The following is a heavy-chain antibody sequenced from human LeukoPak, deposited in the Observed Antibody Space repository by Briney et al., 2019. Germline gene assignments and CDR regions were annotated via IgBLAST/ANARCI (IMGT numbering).Heavy chain of an antibody. D-gene: IGHD6-25*01. Sequence: GGSLRLSCAASGFTFDDYAMHWVRQAPGKGLEWVSAISGSGGSTYYADSVKGRFTISRDNSKNTLYLQMNSLRAEDTAVYYCANSRLPLDYWGQGTLVTVSS. J-gene: IGHJ4*02. CDR3: ANSRLPLDY. CDR1: GFTFDDYA. V-gene: IGHV3-23*01. CDR2: ISGSGGST.